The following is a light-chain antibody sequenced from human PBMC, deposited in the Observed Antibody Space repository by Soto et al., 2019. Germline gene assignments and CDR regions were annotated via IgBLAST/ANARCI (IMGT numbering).Light chain of an antibody. J-gene: IGKJ3*01. CDR1: QSVSSY. CDR3: QLRSNWPLT. CDR2: DAS. V-gene: IGKV3-11*01. Sequence: EIVLTQSPATLSLSPGERATLSCRASQSVSSYLAWYQQKPGQAPRLLIYDASNRATGIPARFSGSGSGTDFTLTISSLEPEDFAVYYCQLRSNWPLTFGTGTKVDIK.